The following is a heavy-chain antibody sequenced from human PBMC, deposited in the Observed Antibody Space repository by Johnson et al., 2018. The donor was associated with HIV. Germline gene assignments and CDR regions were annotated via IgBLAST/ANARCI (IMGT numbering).Heavy chain of an antibody. CDR1: GFTFDDYA. CDR3: AKDTGGWDAFDI. J-gene: IGHJ3*02. V-gene: IGHV3-9*01. Sequence: VQLVESGGGLVQPGRSLRLSCAASGFTFDDYAMHWVRQAPGKGLEWVSGISWNSGSIGYADSVKGRFTISRDNAKNSLYLQMNSLRAEDTALYYCAKDTGGWDAFDIWGQGTMVTVSS. D-gene: IGHD6-19*01. CDR2: ISWNSGSI.